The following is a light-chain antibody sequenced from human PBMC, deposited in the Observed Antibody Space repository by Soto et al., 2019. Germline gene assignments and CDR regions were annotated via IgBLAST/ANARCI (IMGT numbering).Light chain of an antibody. Sequence: EIVLTQSPGTLSLSPGERATLSCRASQSVSATYLAWYQQKPGQAPRLLIYGASSRATGIPDRFSGSGSGIDFTLTISRLETEDLAVYYCQQYGRSFTFGGGTKVEIK. CDR1: QSVSATY. CDR3: QQYGRSFT. V-gene: IGKV3-20*01. J-gene: IGKJ4*01. CDR2: GAS.